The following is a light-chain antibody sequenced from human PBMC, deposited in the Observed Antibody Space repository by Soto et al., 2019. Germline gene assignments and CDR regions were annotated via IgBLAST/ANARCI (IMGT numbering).Light chain of an antibody. V-gene: IGKV3D-15*01. J-gene: IGKJ4*01. CDR2: DIF. CDR1: QSVGSD. CDR3: QHYNSRPIP. Sequence: EIVMTLSLATLSVSQGERATLSCRASQSVGSDLAWYQQKPGQAPRLVIYDIFTRATGVTSRISGSESGTEFTLTIGSLQAEDVAVYCSQHYNSRPIPFGGGT.